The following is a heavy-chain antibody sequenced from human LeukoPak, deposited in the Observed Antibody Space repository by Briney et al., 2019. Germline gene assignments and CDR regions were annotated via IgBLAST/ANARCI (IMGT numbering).Heavy chain of an antibody. Sequence: SVKVSCKASGGTFSNYAINWVRQAPGPGLEWMGGIIPLFGTANYAQKFQGRVSITADESTTAVYMELNSLKSEDTAVYYCARGWDYDSGGRPTAYVYWGQGTLVTVSS. CDR2: IIPLFGTA. CDR1: GGTFSNYA. J-gene: IGHJ4*02. CDR3: ARGWDYDSGGRPTAYVY. V-gene: IGHV1-69*13. D-gene: IGHD3-22*01.